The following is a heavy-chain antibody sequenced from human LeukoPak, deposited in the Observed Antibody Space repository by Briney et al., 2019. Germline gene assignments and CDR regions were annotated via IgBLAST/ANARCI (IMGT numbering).Heavy chain of an antibody. J-gene: IGHJ4*02. D-gene: IGHD3-9*01. V-gene: IGHV1-2*02. CDR2: INPNSGGT. CDR3: ARGYNDISMDFDPSKYYFDY. Sequence: ASVKVSCKASGYTFTGYYMHWVRQAPGQGLEWMGWINPNSGGTNYAQKFQGRVTMTRDTSISTAYMELSRLRSDDTAVYYCARGYNDISMDFDPSKYYFDYWGQGTLVTVSS. CDR1: GYTFTGYY.